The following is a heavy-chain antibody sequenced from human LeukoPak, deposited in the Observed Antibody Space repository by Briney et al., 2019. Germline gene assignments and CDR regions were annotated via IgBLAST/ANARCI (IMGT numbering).Heavy chain of an antibody. CDR2: INPSGGST. J-gene: IGHJ4*02. Sequence: ASVKGSCKASGYTFTSYYMHWVRQAPGQGLEWMGIINPSGGSTSYAQKFQGRVTMTRDTSTSTVYMELSSLRSEDTAVYYCARGGDTMVRGVIPNDYWGQGTLVTVSS. CDR3: ARGGDTMVRGVIPNDY. CDR1: GYTFTSYY. D-gene: IGHD3-10*01. V-gene: IGHV1-46*01.